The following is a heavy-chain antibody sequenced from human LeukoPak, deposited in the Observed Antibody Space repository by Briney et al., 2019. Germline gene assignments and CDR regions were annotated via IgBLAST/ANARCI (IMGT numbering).Heavy chain of an antibody. J-gene: IGHJ4*02. CDR1: GFTFSSHG. Sequence: GGSLRLSCVASGFTFSSHGMNWVRQAPGKGLEWVSGIIPSGHTTYYADSVRGRFTISRDNSRNTVYLQMNSLRAEDTAVYYCAKDGDTYGDLYFDYWGQGTLVTVSS. V-gene: IGHV3-23*01. CDR3: AKDGDTYGDLYFDY. CDR2: IIPSGHTT. D-gene: IGHD4-17*01.